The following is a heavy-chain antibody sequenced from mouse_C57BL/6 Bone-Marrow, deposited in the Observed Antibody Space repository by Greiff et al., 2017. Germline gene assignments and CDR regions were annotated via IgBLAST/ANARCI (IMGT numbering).Heavy chain of an antibody. J-gene: IGHJ2*01. CDR2: ISSGGSYT. CDR1: GFTFSSYG. D-gene: IGHD2-1*01. Sequence: EVHLVESGGDLVKPGGSLKLSCAASGFTFSSYGMSWVRQTPDKRLEWVATISSGGSYTYYPDSVKGRFTISRDNAKNTLYLQMSSLKSEDTAMYYCARNYYYFDYWGQGTTLTVSS. V-gene: IGHV5-6*01. CDR3: ARNYYYFDY.